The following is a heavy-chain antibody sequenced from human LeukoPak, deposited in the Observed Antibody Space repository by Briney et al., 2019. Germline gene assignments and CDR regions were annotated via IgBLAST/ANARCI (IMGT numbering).Heavy chain of an antibody. V-gene: IGHV3-23*01. D-gene: IGHD1-7*01. CDR3: AKDPRWNSPPY. CDR1: GFTFSSYG. J-gene: IGHJ4*02. Sequence: GGSLRLSCAASGFTFSSYGMTWVRQAPGKGLEWVSDISGGGIRKDYADSVKGRFTISRDNSKNTLYLQMNSLRAEDTAVYYCAKDPRWNSPPYWGQGTLVTVSS. CDR2: ISGGGIRK.